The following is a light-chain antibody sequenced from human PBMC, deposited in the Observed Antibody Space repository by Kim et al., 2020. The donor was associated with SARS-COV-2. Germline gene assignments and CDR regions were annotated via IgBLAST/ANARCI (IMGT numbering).Light chain of an antibody. CDR2: YDS. J-gene: IGLJ3*02. V-gene: IGLV3-21*04. CDR3: QVWDSSSDHPGV. Sequence: GKTARINWGGNNIGSKSVHWYQKKPGQAPVLVIYYDSDRPSGIPERFSGSNSGNTATLTISRVEAGDEADYYCQVWDSSSDHPGVFGGGTKVTVL. CDR1: NIGSKS.